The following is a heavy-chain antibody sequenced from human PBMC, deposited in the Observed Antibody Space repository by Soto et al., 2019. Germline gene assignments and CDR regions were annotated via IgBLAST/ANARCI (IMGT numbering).Heavy chain of an antibody. CDR2: INSDGSRT. Sequence: EVQLVESGGGLVQPGESLRLSCAASGFTFSSYWMHWVRQAPGKGLVWVSRINSDGSRTNYADSVKGRFTVSRDNAKNTQYLQMTRLRAEDTAVYYCARVLTGSWNWFDPWGQGTLVTVSS. CDR1: GFTFSSYW. V-gene: IGHV3-74*01. D-gene: IGHD6-13*01. J-gene: IGHJ5*02. CDR3: ARVLTGSWNWFDP.